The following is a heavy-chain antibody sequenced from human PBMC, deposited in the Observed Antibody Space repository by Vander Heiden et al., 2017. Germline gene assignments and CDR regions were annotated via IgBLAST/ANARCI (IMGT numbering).Heavy chain of an antibody. Sequence: EVQLLQSGGGLLQPARSLRFSCAASRFTFSSYWMYRLRPPPGKGLVLVSRINGDGSTTSYADSVRGRFTISRDKAKNTLYLQMNSLRDEDTAVYYCARELDLTNRVFDYWGQGTLVTVSS. CDR1: RFTFSSYW. CDR3: ARELDLTNRVFDY. D-gene: IGHD2-8*01. V-gene: IGHV3-74*01. CDR2: INGDGSTT. J-gene: IGHJ4*02.